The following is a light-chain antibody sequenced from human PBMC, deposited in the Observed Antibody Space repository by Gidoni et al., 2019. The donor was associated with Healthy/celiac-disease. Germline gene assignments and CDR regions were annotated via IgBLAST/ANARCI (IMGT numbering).Light chain of an antibody. J-gene: IGKJ1*01. CDR3: QESYSLWT. CDR1: QSISSF. CDR2: AAS. V-gene: IGKV1-39*01. Sequence: DIQLTQPPSSLSASVGDRVTITCRACQSISSFLNWYQQKPGKAPKLLIYAASSLQRGVPSRLRGSGCGTDFTLTISSLQPVDFATYFCQESYSLWTFGQGTKVEIK.